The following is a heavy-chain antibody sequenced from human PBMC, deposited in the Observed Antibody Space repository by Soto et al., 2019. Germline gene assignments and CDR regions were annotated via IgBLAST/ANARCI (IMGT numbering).Heavy chain of an antibody. Sequence: PGGSLRLSCAASGFTFSSYAMHWVRQAPGKGLEWVAVISYDGSNKYYADSVKGRFTISRDNSKNTLYPQMNSLRAEDTAVYYCAKTLSYDSSGYSTLDYWGQGTLVTVSS. CDR2: ISYDGSNK. V-gene: IGHV3-30*18. D-gene: IGHD3-22*01. CDR3: AKTLSYDSSGYSTLDY. J-gene: IGHJ4*02. CDR1: GFTFSSYA.